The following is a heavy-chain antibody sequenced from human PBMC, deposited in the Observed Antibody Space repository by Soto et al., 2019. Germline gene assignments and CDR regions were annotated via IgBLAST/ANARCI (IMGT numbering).Heavy chain of an antibody. V-gene: IGHV4-4*07. Sequence: SETLSLTCTVSGGSINTFYWSWVRQPAGKGLEWIGRIFSSGSTSFNPSLESRVAMSVDTSKNHFSLNLNSVTAADMAVYYCARNMAYTADNFAPRTQISSLGFWGQGALVTASS. CDR2: IFSSGST. CDR3: ARNMAYTADNFAPRTQISSLGF. D-gene: IGHD2-2*02. CDR1: GGSINTFY. J-gene: IGHJ1*01.